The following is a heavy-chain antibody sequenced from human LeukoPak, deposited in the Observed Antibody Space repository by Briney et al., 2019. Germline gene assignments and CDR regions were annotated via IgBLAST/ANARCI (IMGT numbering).Heavy chain of an antibody. Sequence: GGSLRLSCAASGFTFSSYSMNWVRQAPGKGLEWVSSISGSGGGTYNADSVKGRFTISRDNSKNTLFLQMNSLRAEDTAVYYCAKTYYYDSSGYYFFDYWGQGTLVTASS. CDR2: ISGSGGGT. J-gene: IGHJ4*02. V-gene: IGHV3-23*01. CDR3: AKTYYYDSSGYYFFDY. D-gene: IGHD3-22*01. CDR1: GFTFSSYS.